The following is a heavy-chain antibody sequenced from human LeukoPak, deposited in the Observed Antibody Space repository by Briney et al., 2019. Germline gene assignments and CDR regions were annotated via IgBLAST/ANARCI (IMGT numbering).Heavy chain of an antibody. CDR3: ARVPYCSNGICYTHYYCDY. J-gene: IGHJ4*02. CDR2: ITPSGGST. D-gene: IGHD2-8*01. V-gene: IGHV1-46*01. Sequence: ASVKVSCKASGYTFTNYYMHWVRQAPGQGLEWMGMITPSGGSTTYAQKFQGRVTMTRDTPTSTVYMELSSLRSEDTAVYYCARVPYCSNGICYTHYYCDYWGQGTLVTVSS. CDR1: GYTFTNYY.